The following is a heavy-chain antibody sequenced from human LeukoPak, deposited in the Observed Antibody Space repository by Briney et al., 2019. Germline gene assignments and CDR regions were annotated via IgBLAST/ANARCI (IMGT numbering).Heavy chain of an antibody. CDR3: AKDSRYGSGRSAYGMDV. CDR2: IRYDGSNK. Sequence: PGGSLRLSCAASGFTFSSYGMHWARQAPGKGLEWVAFIRYDGSNKYYADSVKGRFTISRDNSKNTLYVQMNSLRAEDTAVYYCAKDSRYGSGRSAYGMDVWGQGTTATVSS. V-gene: IGHV3-30*02. D-gene: IGHD3-10*01. J-gene: IGHJ6*02. CDR1: GFTFSSYG.